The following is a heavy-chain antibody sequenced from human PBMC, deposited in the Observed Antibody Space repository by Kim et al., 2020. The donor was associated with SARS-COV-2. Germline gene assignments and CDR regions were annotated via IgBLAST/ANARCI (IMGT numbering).Heavy chain of an antibody. CDR2: IWYDGSNK. J-gene: IGHJ4*02. Sequence: GGSLRLSCAASGFTFSSYGMHWVRQAPGKGLEWVAVIWYDGSNKYYADSVKGRSTISRDNSKNTLYLQMNSLRAEDTAVYYCARGKRFGSFYMPLDYWGQGTLVTVSS. D-gene: IGHD2-2*01. CDR3: ARGKRFGSFYMPLDY. V-gene: IGHV3-33*01. CDR1: GFTFSSYG.